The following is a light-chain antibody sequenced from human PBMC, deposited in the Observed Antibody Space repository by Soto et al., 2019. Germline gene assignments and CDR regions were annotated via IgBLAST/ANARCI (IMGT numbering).Light chain of an antibody. CDR1: SSDVGGYNY. Sequence: QSVLTQPASVSGSPGQSITISCTGTSSDVGGYNYVSWYQQHPGKAPKVMIYEVSNRPSEVSNRFSGSKSGNTASLTISGLQAEDEADYYCSSYTSSSTLVFGGGTKLTVL. J-gene: IGLJ3*02. V-gene: IGLV2-14*01. CDR2: EVS. CDR3: SSYTSSSTLV.